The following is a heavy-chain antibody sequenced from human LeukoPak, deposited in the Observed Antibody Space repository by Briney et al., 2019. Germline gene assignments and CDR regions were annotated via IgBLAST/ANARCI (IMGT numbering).Heavy chain of an antibody. CDR3: ARLTRDCSGGSCYSDWFDP. CDR2: IYPGDSDT. Sequence: GESLKISCKGSGYDFTTYWIGWVRQMPGKGLEWMGMIYPGDSDTRYSPAFQGQVTISADKSIRTAYLQWSSLRASDTAMYYCARLTRDCSGGSCYSDWFDPWGQGTLVTVSS. D-gene: IGHD2-15*01. V-gene: IGHV5-51*01. J-gene: IGHJ5*02. CDR1: GYDFTTYW.